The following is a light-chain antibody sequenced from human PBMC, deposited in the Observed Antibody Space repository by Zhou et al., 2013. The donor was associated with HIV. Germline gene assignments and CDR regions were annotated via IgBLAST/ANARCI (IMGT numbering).Light chain of an antibody. J-gene: IGKJ4*01. V-gene: IGKV1-12*02. CDR3: QQANSFPYT. Sequence: DIQMTQSPSSVSASVGDRVILTCRASQDINTDLAWYQQKPGRAPNLLIYGASRVQNGVPSRFSGSGSGTEFSLTINGLQPEDFAIYFCQQANSFPYTFGGGSKVEIK. CDR1: QDINTD. CDR2: GAS.